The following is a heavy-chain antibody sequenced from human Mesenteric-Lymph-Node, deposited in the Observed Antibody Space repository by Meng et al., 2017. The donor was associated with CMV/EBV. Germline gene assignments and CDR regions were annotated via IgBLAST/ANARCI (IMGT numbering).Heavy chain of an antibody. CDR3: AKDLNDARLFYNYGMDV. V-gene: IGHV1-69*10. CDR2: IIPILGIA. D-gene: IGHD2-21*01. CDR1: GGTFSSYA. Sequence: SVKVSCKASGGTFSSYAISWVRQAPGQGLEWMGGIIPILGIANYAQKFQGRVTITADKSTSTAYMELSSLRSEDTAVYYCAKDLNDARLFYNYGMDVWGQGTTVTVSS. J-gene: IGHJ6*02.